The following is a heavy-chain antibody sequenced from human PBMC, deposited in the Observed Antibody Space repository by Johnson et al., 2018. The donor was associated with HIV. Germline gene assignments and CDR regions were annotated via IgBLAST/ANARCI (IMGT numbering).Heavy chain of an antibody. J-gene: IGHJ3*02. V-gene: IGHV3-23*04. CDR2: ISDSGST. CDR1: GFTFSNHA. CDR3: AKDLLTLDAFDI. Sequence: MQLVESGGGVVQPGRSLRLSCAASGFTFSNHALHWVRQAPGKGLEWVSAISDSGSTYYSDSVKGRFTISRDNSKNTLYLQMNSLRAEDTAVYYCAKDLLTLDAFDIWGQGTMVTVSS.